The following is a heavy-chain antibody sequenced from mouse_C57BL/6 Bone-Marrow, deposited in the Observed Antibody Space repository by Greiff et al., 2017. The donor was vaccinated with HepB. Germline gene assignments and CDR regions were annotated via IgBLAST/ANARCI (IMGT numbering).Heavy chain of an antibody. J-gene: IGHJ1*03. CDR1: GFTFSDYG. V-gene: IGHV5-17*01. D-gene: IGHD1-1*01. CDR3: ARTTVVTYWYFDV. Sequence: EVQLVVSGGGLVKPGGSLKLSCAASGFTFSDYGMHWVRQAPEKGLEWVAYISSGSSTIYYADTVKGRFTISRDNAKNTLFLQMTSLRSEDTAMYYCARTTVVTYWYFDVWGTGTTVTVSS. CDR2: ISSGSSTI.